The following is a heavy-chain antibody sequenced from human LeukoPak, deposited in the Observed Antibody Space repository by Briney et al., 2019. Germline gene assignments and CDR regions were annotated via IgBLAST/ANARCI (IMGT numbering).Heavy chain of an antibody. Sequence: SETLSLICTVSGGSIGGYYWTWIRKSPGRGLEWLSYIRHDRDTNYNPSLKSRVTTSIDMSKKQVSLKLTSVTAADTAIYYCTRHTTPGYCSGDDCHPIENWGPGTLVTVSS. CDR2: IRHDRDT. D-gene: IGHD2-15*01. CDR1: GGSIGGYY. CDR3: TRHTTPGYCSGDDCHPIEN. V-gene: IGHV4-59*08. J-gene: IGHJ4*02.